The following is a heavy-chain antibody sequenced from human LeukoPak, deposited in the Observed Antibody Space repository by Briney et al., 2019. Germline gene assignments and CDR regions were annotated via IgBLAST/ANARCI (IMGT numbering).Heavy chain of an antibody. CDR3: ARDQGIFDY. CDR2: ISSSSKTI. Sequence: GGSLRLSCAASGFTFSSYSMNWVRQAPGKGLEWVSYISSSSKTIYYADSVKGRFTISRDNAKNSLYLQMNGLRDEDSAVYYCARDQGIFDYWGQGTLVTVSS. CDR1: GFTFSSYS. V-gene: IGHV3-48*02. J-gene: IGHJ4*02.